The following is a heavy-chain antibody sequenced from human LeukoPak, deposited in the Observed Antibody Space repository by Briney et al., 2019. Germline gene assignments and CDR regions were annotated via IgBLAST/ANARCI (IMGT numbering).Heavy chain of an antibody. Sequence: PSETLSLTCAVSDGSMSSSNWWSWVRQPPGKGLEWIGEIYDSGKTNYNPSFESRVAISVDKSKNQFSLKLNSVTAADTAVYYCARHDCSSTSCYRLRWFDPWGQGTLVTVSS. V-gene: IGHV4-4*02. CDR1: DGSMSSSNW. CDR2: IYDSGKT. J-gene: IGHJ5*02. CDR3: ARHDCSSTSCYRLRWFDP. D-gene: IGHD2-2*01.